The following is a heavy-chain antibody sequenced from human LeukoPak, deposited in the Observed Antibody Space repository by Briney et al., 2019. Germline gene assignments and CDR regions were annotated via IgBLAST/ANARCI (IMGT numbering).Heavy chain of an antibody. CDR1: GGSISSYY. J-gene: IGHJ6*02. CDR2: IYYSGST. V-gene: IGHV4-59*08. D-gene: IGHD3-10*01. CDR3: ARRGYYGSGSYYSYYYYGMDV. Sequence: ASETLSLTCTVSGGSISSYYWSWIRQPPGKGLEWIGYIYYSGSTNYNSSLKSRVTISVDTSKNQFSLKLSSVTAADTAVYYCARRGYYGSGSYYSYYYYGMDVWGQGTTVTVSS.